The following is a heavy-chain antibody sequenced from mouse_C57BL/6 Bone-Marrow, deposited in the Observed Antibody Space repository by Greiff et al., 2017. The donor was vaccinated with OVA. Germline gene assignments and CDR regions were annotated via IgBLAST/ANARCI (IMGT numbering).Heavy chain of an antibody. CDR2: FHPYNDDT. J-gene: IGHJ4*01. CDR3: ARRDSSGYVMDY. V-gene: IGHV1-47*01. CDR1: GYTFTTYP. D-gene: IGHD3-2*02. Sequence: VKLVESGAELVKPGASVKMSCKASGYTFTTYPIEWMKQNHGKSLEWIGNFHPYNDDTKYNEKFKGKATLTVEKSSSTVYLELSRLTSDDSAVYYCARRDSSGYVMDYWGQGTSVTVSS.